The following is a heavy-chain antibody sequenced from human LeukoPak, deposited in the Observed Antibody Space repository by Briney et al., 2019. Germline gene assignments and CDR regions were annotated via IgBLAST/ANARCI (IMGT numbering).Heavy chain of an antibody. Sequence: SETLSLTCAVYGVSFSGYYWRWVRQPPGKGMEWVGEINHSRTTTYTPSLQSRVTISVDTSNNQFSLKLSSVTAADTAVYYCARLAPIVRYFYFWGQGTLVTVSS. CDR2: INHSRTT. J-gene: IGHJ4*02. V-gene: IGHV4-34*01. CDR3: ARLAPIVRYFYF. D-gene: IGHD3-16*02. CDR1: GVSFSGYY.